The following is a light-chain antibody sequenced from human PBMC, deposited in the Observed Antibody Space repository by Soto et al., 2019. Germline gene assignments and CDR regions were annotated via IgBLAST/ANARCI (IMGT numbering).Light chain of an antibody. Sequence: DIQMTQSPSSLSASVGDRVTITCQASQGLNNYLNWYQQKPGNAPKLLIFDTSDLETGVPSRFSGRGSGTDFTFTISSLQPEDVAAYYCQQYHTLPITFGGGTKVDI. V-gene: IGKV1-33*01. J-gene: IGKJ4*01. CDR2: DTS. CDR3: QQYHTLPIT. CDR1: QGLNNY.